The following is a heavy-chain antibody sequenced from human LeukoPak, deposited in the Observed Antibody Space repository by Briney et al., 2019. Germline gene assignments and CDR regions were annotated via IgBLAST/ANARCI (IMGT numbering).Heavy chain of an antibody. Sequence: GGSLRLSCAASGFTFSSHWMSWVRQAPGKGLEWVANIKQDGSEKYYLDSVKGRFTISRDNARTSLYLQMNSLRAEDTAVYYCARWGYTYGSYYFDSWGQGTLVTVFS. D-gene: IGHD5-18*01. CDR2: IKQDGSEK. CDR1: GFTFSSHW. J-gene: IGHJ4*02. CDR3: ARWGYTYGSYYFDS. V-gene: IGHV3-7*01.